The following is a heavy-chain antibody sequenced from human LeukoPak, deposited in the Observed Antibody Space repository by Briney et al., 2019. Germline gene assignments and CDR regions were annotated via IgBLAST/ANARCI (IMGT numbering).Heavy chain of an antibody. CDR3: ARRGIGYSSSSDY. CDR1: GYTFTGYY. V-gene: IGHV1-2*02. Sequence: GASVKVSCKASGYTFTGYYMHWVRQAPGQGLEWMGWINPNSGGTNYAQRFQGRVTMTRDTSISTAYMELSRLRSDDTAVYYCARRGIGYSSSSDYWGQGTLVTISS. D-gene: IGHD6-6*01. CDR2: INPNSGGT. J-gene: IGHJ4*02.